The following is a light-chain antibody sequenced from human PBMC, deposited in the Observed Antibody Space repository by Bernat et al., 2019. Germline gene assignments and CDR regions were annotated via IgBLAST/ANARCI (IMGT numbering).Light chain of an antibody. CDR2: GAS. Sequence: DIQLTQSPSFLSASVGDRVTITCRASQVIGTYLAWYHQKPGKAPHLLIYGASTLQSGVPSRFSGSGSGTEFTLTISSLQPEDSATYYYQQLDKFPITFGQGTRLEIK. CDR3: QQLDKFPIT. V-gene: IGKV1-9*01. J-gene: IGKJ5*01. CDR1: QVIGTY.